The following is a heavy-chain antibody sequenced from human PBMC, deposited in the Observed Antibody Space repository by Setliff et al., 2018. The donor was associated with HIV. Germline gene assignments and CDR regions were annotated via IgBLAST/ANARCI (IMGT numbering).Heavy chain of an antibody. CDR2: IYHSGST. J-gene: IGHJ3*02. CDR3: AREVDKRQDSDAFDI. D-gene: IGHD2-15*01. Sequence: SETLSLTCDVSGGSISSSNWWSWVRQPPGKGLEWIGEIYHSGSTYYNPSLKSRVTISLDKSKNQFSLKLSSVTAADTAVYYCAREVDKRQDSDAFDIWGPGTMVTVSS. CDR1: GGSISSSNW. V-gene: IGHV4-4*02.